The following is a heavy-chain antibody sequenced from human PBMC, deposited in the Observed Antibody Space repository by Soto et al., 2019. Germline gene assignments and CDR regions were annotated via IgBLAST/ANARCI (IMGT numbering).Heavy chain of an antibody. Sequence: GGSLRLSCAASGFTFSSYSMNWVRQAPGKGLEWVSSISSSSSYIYYADSVKGRFTISRDNAKNSLYLQMNSLRAEDTAVYYCARDESSSSGDYFDYWGQGTLVTVSS. V-gene: IGHV3-21*01. CDR1: GFTFSSYS. D-gene: IGHD6-6*01. CDR3: ARDESSSSGDYFDY. J-gene: IGHJ4*02. CDR2: ISSSSSYI.